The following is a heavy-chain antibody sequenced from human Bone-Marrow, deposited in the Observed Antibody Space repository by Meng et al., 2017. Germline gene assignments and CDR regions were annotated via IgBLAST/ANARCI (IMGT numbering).Heavy chain of an antibody. CDR2: ISSSSSYI. CDR3: AGSSTTDGYYFDF. D-gene: IGHD1-1*01. CDR1: GFTFSSYS. Sequence: GESLKISCAASGFTFSSYSMNWVRQAPGKGLEWVSSISSSSSYIYYADSVKGQFTISRDNAKNSLYLQMNSLRAEDTAVYYCAGSSTTDGYYFDFWGQGTLVTVSS. J-gene: IGHJ4*02. V-gene: IGHV3-21*01.